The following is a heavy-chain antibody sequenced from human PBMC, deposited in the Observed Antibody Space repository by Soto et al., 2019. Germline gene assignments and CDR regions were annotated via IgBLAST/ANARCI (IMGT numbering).Heavy chain of an antibody. D-gene: IGHD4-17*01. V-gene: IGHV3-30*18. CDR1: GFTFSSYG. Sequence: QVQLVESGGGVVQPGRSLRLSCAASGFTFSSYGMHWVRQAPGKGLEWVAVISYDGSNKYYADSVKGRFTISRDNSKNKRYLQMNSLRAEDTAVYYCAKVPFDYGGANDAFDIWGQGTMVTVSS. CDR2: ISYDGSNK. J-gene: IGHJ3*02. CDR3: AKVPFDYGGANDAFDI.